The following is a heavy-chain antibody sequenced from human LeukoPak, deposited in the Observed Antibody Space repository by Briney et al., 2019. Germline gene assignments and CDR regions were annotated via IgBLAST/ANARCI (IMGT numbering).Heavy chain of an antibody. CDR3: ARQLRNWFDP. Sequence: SETLSLTCTVSGGSISSYYWSWIRQPPGKGLEWIGYIYYSGSTNYNPSLKSRVTISVDTSKNLFSLKLSSVTAADTAVYYCARQLRNWFDPWGQGTLVTVSS. V-gene: IGHV4-59*08. CDR1: GGSISSYY. CDR2: IYYSGST. D-gene: IGHD4-17*01. J-gene: IGHJ5*02.